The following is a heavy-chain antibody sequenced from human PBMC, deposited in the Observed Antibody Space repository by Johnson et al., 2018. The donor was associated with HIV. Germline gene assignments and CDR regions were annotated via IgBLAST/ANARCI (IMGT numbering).Heavy chain of an antibody. Sequence: QVQVLESGGGVVQPGGSLRLSCAASRFTFSSYGMHWVRQAPGKGLEWVAFIRYDGSNKYYADSVKGRFTISRDNSKNTLYLQMNSLRAEDTAVYYCAKGSARTAARQPRGDAFDIWGQGTMVTVSS. J-gene: IGHJ3*02. CDR1: RFTFSSYG. CDR3: AKGSARTAARQPRGDAFDI. CDR2: IRYDGSNK. V-gene: IGHV3-30*02. D-gene: IGHD6-6*01.